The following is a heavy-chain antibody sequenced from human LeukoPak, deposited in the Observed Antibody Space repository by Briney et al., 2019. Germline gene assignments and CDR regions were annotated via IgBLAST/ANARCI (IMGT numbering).Heavy chain of an antibody. J-gene: IGHJ6*04. Sequence: SGTLSLTCTVSGGSPSSYYWSWIRQPPGEGLEWIGYIYYSGSTTYNPSPKSRVTISVGTSKNQFSLKLGSVTAADTAVYYCAREKLWFGELLYEEMDVWGKGTTVTVSS. CDR1: GGSPSSYY. D-gene: IGHD3-10*01. CDR2: IYYSGST. CDR3: AREKLWFGELLYEEMDV. V-gene: IGHV4-59*01.